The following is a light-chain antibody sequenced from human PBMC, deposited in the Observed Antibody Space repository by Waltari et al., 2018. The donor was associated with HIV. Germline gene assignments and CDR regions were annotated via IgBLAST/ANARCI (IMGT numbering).Light chain of an antibody. J-gene: IGLJ3*02. Sequence: QSALTQPASVSGSPGQSITISCTGTSSDVGGYNYVSLYQQNPGKAPKLMINEVSNRPSVFSNRCSGSNSGNTASLTISGIQVEDDADYDCSSYTSSSAWVFGGGTKLTVL. V-gene: IGLV2-14*01. CDR3: SSYTSSSAWV. CDR1: SSDVGGYNY. CDR2: EVS.